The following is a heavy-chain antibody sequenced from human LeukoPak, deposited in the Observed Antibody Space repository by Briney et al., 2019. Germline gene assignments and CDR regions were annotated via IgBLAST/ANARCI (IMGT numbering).Heavy chain of an antibody. V-gene: IGHV1-2*02. J-gene: IGHJ6*02. CDR1: GYTFTGYY. CDR2: INPNSGGT. CDR3: AREGRIVVVPAAINYYYYGMDV. Sequence: ASVKVSCKASGYTFTGYYMHWVRQAPGQGLEWMGWINPNSGGTNYAQKFQGRVTMTRDTSISTAYMEPSRLRSDDTAVYYCAREGRIVVVPAAINYYYYGMDVWGQGTTVTVSS. D-gene: IGHD2-2*01.